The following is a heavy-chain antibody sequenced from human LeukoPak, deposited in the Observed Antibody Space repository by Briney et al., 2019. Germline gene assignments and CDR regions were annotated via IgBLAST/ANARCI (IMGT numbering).Heavy chain of an antibody. V-gene: IGHV4-34*01. Sequence: SETLSLTCAVYGGSFSGYYWSWIRLPPGKGLEWIGEINHSGSTNYNPSLKSRVTISVDTSKNQFSLKLSSVTAADTAVYYCARVTYYYYGMDVWGQGTTVTVSS. J-gene: IGHJ6*02. CDR3: ARVTYYYYGMDV. CDR1: GGSFSGYY. CDR2: INHSGST.